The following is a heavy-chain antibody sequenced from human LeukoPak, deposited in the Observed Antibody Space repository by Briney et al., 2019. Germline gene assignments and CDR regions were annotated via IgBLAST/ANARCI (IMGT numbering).Heavy chain of an antibody. CDR3: ARGDCSGGSCHYFDY. CDR1: GGTFSSYA. D-gene: IGHD2-15*01. CDR2: IIPIFGTA. V-gene: IGHV1-69*05. Sequence: ASVKVSCKASGGTFSSYAISWVRQAPRQGLEWMGGIIPIFGTANYAQKFQGRVTITTDESTSTAYMELSSLRSEDTAVYYCARGDCSGGSCHYFDYWGQGTLVTVSS. J-gene: IGHJ4*02.